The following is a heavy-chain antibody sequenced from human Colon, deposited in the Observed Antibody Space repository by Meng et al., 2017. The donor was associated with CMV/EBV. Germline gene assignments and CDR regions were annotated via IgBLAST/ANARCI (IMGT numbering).Heavy chain of an antibody. CDR2: IYYNGIT. V-gene: IGHV4-59*01. D-gene: IGHD6-6*01. Sequence: LRLSCTVSGGSISSYYWSWIRQPPGKGLEWIGYIYYNGITNYNPSLKSRVTMSVDPSKNQFSVKLTFVTAADTAIYYCARAYSSSYRVDSWGQGTLVTVSS. CDR3: ARAYSSSYRVDS. CDR1: GGSISSYY. J-gene: IGHJ4*02.